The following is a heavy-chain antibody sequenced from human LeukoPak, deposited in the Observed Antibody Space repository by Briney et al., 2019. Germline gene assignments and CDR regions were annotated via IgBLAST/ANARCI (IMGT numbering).Heavy chain of an antibody. Sequence: PGGSLRLSCAASGFTFSSYAMSWVRQAPGKGLEWVSAISGSGGSTYYADSVKGRFTISRGNSKNTLYLQMNSLRAEDTAVYYCARHLVVITTYYFDYWGQGTLVTVSS. CDR2: ISGSGGST. CDR1: GFTFSSYA. CDR3: ARHLVVITTYYFDY. J-gene: IGHJ4*02. D-gene: IGHD3-22*01. V-gene: IGHV3-23*01.